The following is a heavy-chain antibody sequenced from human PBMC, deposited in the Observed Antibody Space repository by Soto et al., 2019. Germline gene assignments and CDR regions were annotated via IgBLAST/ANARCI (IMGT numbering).Heavy chain of an antibody. J-gene: IGHJ4*02. CDR2: VNSYDGTT. D-gene: IGHD1-7*01. CDR1: GYTFTSYP. CDR3: AREYYGTTTWIDY. Sequence: QVQLVQSAPELQRPGDSVKVSCKTSGYTFTSYPYSWVRQAPGQGLEWMGWVNSYDGTTKVAQQFRDRITLTADKSAATVFVELRRLISDDTAVYYCAREYYGTTTWIDYWGQGTLVAVSS. V-gene: IGHV1-18*04.